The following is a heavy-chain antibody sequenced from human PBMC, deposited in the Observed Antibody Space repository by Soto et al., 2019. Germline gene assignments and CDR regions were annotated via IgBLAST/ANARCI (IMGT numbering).Heavy chain of an antibody. D-gene: IGHD1-26*01. CDR2: IYTSGST. CDR3: ARDQDSGSYQWGNWFDP. Sequence: KPSETLSLTCTVSGGSISSYYWSWSRQPAGKGLEWIGRIYTSGSTNYNPSLKSRVTMSVDTSKNQFSLKLSSVTAADTAVYYCARDQDSGSYQWGNWFDPWGQGTLVTVSS. V-gene: IGHV4-4*07. CDR1: GGSISSYY. J-gene: IGHJ5*02.